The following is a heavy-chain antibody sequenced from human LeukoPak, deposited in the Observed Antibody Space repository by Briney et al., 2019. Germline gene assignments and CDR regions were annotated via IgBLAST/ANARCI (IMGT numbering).Heavy chain of an antibody. Sequence: PGGSLRLSCAASGFTFSSYWMSWVRQAPRKGLERVANIKQDGSEKNYVDSVKGRFTISRDNAKNSLYLQMNSLRAEDTAVYYCARDKIVGATYFDYWGQGTLVTVSS. CDR1: GFTFSSYW. CDR2: IKQDGSEK. V-gene: IGHV3-7*01. J-gene: IGHJ4*02. D-gene: IGHD1-26*01. CDR3: ARDKIVGATYFDY.